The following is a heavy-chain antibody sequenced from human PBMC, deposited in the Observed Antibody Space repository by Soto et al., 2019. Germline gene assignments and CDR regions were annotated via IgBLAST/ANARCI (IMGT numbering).Heavy chain of an antibody. J-gene: IGHJ3*02. CDR2: INHSGST. Sequence: SETLSLTCAVYGGSFSGYYWSWIRQPPGKGLEWIGEINHSGSTNYNPSLKSRVTISVDTSKNQFSLKLSSVTAADAAVYYCARGSLVGVAAAFAFDIWGQGTMVTVSS. CDR1: GGSFSGYY. CDR3: ARGSLVGVAAAFAFDI. V-gene: IGHV4-34*01. D-gene: IGHD6-13*01.